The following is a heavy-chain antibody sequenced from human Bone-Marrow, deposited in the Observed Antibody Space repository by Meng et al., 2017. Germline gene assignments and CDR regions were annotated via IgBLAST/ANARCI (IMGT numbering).Heavy chain of an antibody. J-gene: IGHJ4*02. D-gene: IGHD3-10*01. CDR1: GDECSDYG. Sequence: QVQLGDAEGAVTQACDHVKASWRTSGDECSDYGLTWVQQAPGTGLEWMGSISAFTTTTNYAEKFRDRVSMTADRTSGTAYLELRSLTSDDTAVYYCARDPAIWVVIYGPLDQWGQGTLVTVSS. CDR3: ARDPAIWVVIYGPLDQ. V-gene: IGHV1-18*01. CDR2: ISAFTTTT.